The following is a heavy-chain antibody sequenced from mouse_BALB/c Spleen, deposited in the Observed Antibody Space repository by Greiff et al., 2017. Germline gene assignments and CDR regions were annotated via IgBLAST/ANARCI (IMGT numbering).Heavy chain of an antibody. CDR1: GFNIKDTY. J-gene: IGHJ4*01. CDR3: AYYYGSRFYAMDY. CDR2: IDPANGNT. D-gene: IGHD1-1*01. V-gene: IGHV14-3*02. Sequence: EVQLQQSGAELVKPGASVKLSCTASGFNIKDTYMHWVKQRPEQGLEWIGRIDPANGNTKYDPKFQGKATITADTSSNTAYLQLSSLTSEDTAVYYCAYYYGSRFYAMDYWGQGTSVTVSS.